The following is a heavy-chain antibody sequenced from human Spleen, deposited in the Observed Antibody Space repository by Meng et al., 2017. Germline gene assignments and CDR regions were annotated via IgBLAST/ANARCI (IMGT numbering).Heavy chain of an antibody. Sequence: QVQLVQSGAEVRKPGSSVKVSCKASGGIFSSYAISWVRQAPGQGLEWMGGFIPILGVMKYAQKFQGRVTIIADKSTNTAYMELSSLRSEDTAVYYCARERDATYYFHNWGQGTLVTVSS. D-gene: IGHD5-24*01. CDR3: ARERDATYYFHN. V-gene: IGHV1-69*10. J-gene: IGHJ4*02. CDR2: FIPILGVM. CDR1: GGIFSSYA.